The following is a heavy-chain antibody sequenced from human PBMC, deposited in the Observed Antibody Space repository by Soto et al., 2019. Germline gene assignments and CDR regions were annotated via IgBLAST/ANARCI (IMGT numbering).Heavy chain of an antibody. Sequence: QVQLVQSGAEVKKPGASVKVSCKASGYTFTSYYMHWVRQAPGQGLEWMGIINPSGGSTSYAQKFQGRVTMTRDTSTSTVYMELSSLRSEDTAVYYCAREPEYHDSSGYYGSFDYWGQGTLVTVSS. V-gene: IGHV1-46*01. D-gene: IGHD3-22*01. CDR2: INPSGGST. J-gene: IGHJ4*02. CDR1: GYTFTSYY. CDR3: AREPEYHDSSGYYGSFDY.